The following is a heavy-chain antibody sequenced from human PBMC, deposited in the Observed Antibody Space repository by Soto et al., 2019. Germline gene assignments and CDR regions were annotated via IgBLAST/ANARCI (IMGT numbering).Heavy chain of an antibody. J-gene: IGHJ6*02. V-gene: IGHV4-39*02. CDR1: GGSISSSSYY. CDR3: AREGFGTYYYYGMDV. Sequence: SETLSLTCTVSGGSISSSSYYWGWIRQPPGKGLEWIGSIYYSGSTYYNPPLKSRVTISVDTSKNQFSLKLSSVTAADTAVYYCAREGFGTYYYYGMDVWGQGTTVT. CDR2: IYYSGST. D-gene: IGHD3-10*01.